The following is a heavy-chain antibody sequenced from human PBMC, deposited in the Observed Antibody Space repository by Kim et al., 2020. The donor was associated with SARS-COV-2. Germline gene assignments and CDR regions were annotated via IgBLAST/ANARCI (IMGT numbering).Heavy chain of an antibody. CDR2: IYYSGST. Sequence: SETLSLTCTVSGGSISSGDYYWSWIRQPPGKGLEWIGYIYYSGSTYYNPSLKSRVTISVDTSKNQFSLKLSSVTAADTAVYYCARGGPYDFWSDYYYGMDVWGQGTTVTVSS. CDR1: GGSISSGDYY. J-gene: IGHJ6*02. CDR3: ARGGPYDFWSDYYYGMDV. D-gene: IGHD3-3*01. V-gene: IGHV4-30-4*01.